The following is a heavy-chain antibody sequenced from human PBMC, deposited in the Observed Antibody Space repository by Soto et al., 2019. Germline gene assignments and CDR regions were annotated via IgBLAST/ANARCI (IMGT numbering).Heavy chain of an antibody. V-gene: IGHV1-69*02. D-gene: IGHD3-9*01. CDR2: IIPILGIA. CDR1: GGTFSSYT. J-gene: IGHJ3*02. Sequence: SVKVSCKASGGTFSSYTISWVRQAPGQGLEWMGRIIPILGIANYAQKFQGRVTITADKSTSTAYMELSSLRSEDTAVYYCARGQVYDILTGPGDDAFDIWCQGTLLTVSS. CDR3: ARGQVYDILTGPGDDAFDI.